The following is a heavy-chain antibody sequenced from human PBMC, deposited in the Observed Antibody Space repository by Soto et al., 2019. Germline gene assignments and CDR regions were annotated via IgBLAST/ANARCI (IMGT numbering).Heavy chain of an antibody. CDR3: VRSITISEVGRPDYRDYYYGMDV. J-gene: IGHJ6*02. CDR1: GGTFSSYA. D-gene: IGHD3-3*01. V-gene: IGHV1-69*13. CDR2: IIPIFDTT. Sequence: GASVKVSCKASGGTFSSYAISWVRQAPGQGLEWMRGIIPIFDTTNYAQKFQGRVTITADESTSTAYMELSSLRSEDTAVYYCVRSITISEVGRPDYRDYYYGMDVWGQGTTVTVSS.